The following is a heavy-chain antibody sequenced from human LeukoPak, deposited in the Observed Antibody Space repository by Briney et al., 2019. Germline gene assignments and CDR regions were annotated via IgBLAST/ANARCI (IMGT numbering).Heavy chain of an antibody. CDR3: ARGRFNYDSTGYSSFYH. Sequence: PGGSLRLSCAASGFTFSSYAMHWVRQAPGKGLEYVSAISSNGGSTYYANSVKGRFTISRDNAKNSQYLEMNSLRAEDTAVYYCARGRFNYDSTGYSSFYHWGQGTLVTVSS. CDR1: GFTFSSYA. V-gene: IGHV3-64*01. J-gene: IGHJ4*02. CDR2: ISSNGGST. D-gene: IGHD3-22*01.